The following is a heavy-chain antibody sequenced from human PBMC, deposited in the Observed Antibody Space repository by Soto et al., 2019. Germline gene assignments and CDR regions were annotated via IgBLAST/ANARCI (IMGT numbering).Heavy chain of an antibody. J-gene: IGHJ6*03. CDR3: ARVGSTATPYYYYYYMDV. CDR2: INPNSGGT. D-gene: IGHD4-17*01. CDR1: GYTFTGYY. Sequence: ASVKVSCKASGYTFTGYYMHWVRQAPGEGLEWMGWINPNSGGTNYAQKFQGWVTMTRDTSISTAYMELSRLRSEDTAVYYCARVGSTATPYYYYYYMDVWGKGTTVTVSS. V-gene: IGHV1-2*04.